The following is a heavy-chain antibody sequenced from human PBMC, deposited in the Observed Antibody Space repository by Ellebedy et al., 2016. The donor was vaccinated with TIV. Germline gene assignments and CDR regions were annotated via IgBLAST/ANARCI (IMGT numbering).Heavy chain of an antibody. V-gene: IGHV3-NL1*01. CDR2: IYNDGTT. D-gene: IGHD3-10*01. J-gene: IGHJ3*01. Sequence: PGGSLRLSCAASGFTFSIYGMHWVRQAPGKGLEWVSVIYNDGTTYYADSVKGRFTITTDKSEKTLYLQMSNLRAEDTAVYYCARDGVRGPNDSFDFWGQGTMVAVSS. CDR1: GFTFSIYG. CDR3: ARDGVRGPNDSFDF.